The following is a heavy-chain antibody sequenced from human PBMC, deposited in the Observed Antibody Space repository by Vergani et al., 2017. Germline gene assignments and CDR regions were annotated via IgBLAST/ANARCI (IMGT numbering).Heavy chain of an antibody. CDR2: IYSTGST. Sequence: QVQLHESGPGLVKPSQTLSLTCSVSGDSISSGVYYWNWIRQHPGKGLEWIGYIYSTGSTHHNPSLRRRINMSVDTSKNQFSLKLNSVTAADTALYYCARMGGYDEGDAFRIGYFDSWGPGTLVTVSS. V-gene: IGHV4-31*03. CDR3: ARMGGYDEGDAFRIGYFDS. CDR1: GDSISSGVYY. D-gene: IGHD3-22*01. J-gene: IGHJ4*02.